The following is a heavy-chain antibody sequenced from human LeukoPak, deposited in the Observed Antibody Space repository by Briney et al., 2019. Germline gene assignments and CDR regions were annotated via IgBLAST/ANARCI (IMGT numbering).Heavy chain of an antibody. CDR1: GHPLTTYG. J-gene: IGHJ5*02. CDR3: ATIGCSGGTCYLNWFDP. CDR2: INPYNDNT. V-gene: IGHV1-18*01. Sequence: ASVKVSCKASGHPLTTYGISWVRQAPGQGLEWMGWINPYNDNTNYAQNLQGRATMTRDTFTRTAYMQLRNLRSDDTAVDYCATIGCSGGTCYLNWFDPWGQGTLVTVSS. D-gene: IGHD2-15*01.